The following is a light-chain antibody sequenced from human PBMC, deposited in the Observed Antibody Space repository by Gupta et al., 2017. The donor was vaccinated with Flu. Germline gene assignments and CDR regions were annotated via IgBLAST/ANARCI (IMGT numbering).Light chain of an antibody. CDR2: WAS. Sequence: ISCKSHRVFFNSTNNKNKFSWYQQTPRQPPKLLVYWASTRESVVPDRFSGSGSGTDFTLTISILHAEDVAVYYCQQSYSSWTFGQGTKVEIK. CDR1: RVFFNSTNNKNK. CDR3: QQSYSSWT. V-gene: IGKV4-1*01. J-gene: IGKJ1*01.